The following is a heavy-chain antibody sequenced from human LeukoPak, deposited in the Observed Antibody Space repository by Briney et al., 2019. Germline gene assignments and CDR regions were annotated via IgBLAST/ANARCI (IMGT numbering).Heavy chain of an antibody. Sequence: GGSLRLSCAASGFTFSSYEMNWVRQAPGRGLEWVSYISSSGTTTYYAHSVKGRFTIYRDNAKNSLYMRMNSLRAEDKAVYYCARVQGYNYLDYWGQGTLVTVSS. D-gene: IGHD1-1*01. CDR1: GFTFSSYE. J-gene: IGHJ4*02. V-gene: IGHV3-48*03. CDR3: ARVQGYNYLDY. CDR2: ISSSGTTT.